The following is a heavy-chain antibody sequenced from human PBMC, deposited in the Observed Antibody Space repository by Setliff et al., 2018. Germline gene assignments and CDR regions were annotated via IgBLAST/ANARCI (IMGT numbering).Heavy chain of an antibody. CDR1: GGTFSTYA. D-gene: IGHD2-15*01. J-gene: IGHJ6*03. Sequence: SVKVPCKASGGTFSTYAIEWVRQAPGQGLEWMGGIIPMFGTTNYARKFHGRVTITADESTITAYMELSSLRSEDTAVYYCARVRDCSGGICHRGFHHYMDVWGKGTTVTVSS. V-gene: IGHV1-69*13. CDR2: IIPMFGTT. CDR3: ARVRDCSGGICHRGFHHYMDV.